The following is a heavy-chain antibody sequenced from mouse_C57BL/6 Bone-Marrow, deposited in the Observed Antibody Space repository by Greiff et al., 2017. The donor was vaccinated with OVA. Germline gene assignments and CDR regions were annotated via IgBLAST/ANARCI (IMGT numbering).Heavy chain of an antibody. V-gene: IGHV2-2*01. Sequence: QVQLQQSGPGLVQPSQSLSITCTVSGFSLTSYGVHWVRQSPGKGLEWLGVIWSGGSTDYNAAFISRLSISKDNSKSQVFFKMNSLQADDTAIYYCANYGSGYFDVWGTGTTVTVAS. J-gene: IGHJ1*03. CDR2: IWSGGST. CDR3: ANYGSGYFDV. D-gene: IGHD1-1*01. CDR1: GFSLTSYG.